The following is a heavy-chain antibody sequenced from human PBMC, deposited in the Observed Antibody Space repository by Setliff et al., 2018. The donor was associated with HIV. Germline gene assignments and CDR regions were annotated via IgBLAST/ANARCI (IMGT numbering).Heavy chain of an antibody. CDR1: GDTLSIHP. V-gene: IGHV1-69*05. D-gene: IGHD6-19*01. Sequence: SVKVSCKASGDTLSIHPISWVRQAPGRGLDWMGGIIPAFGTANYAQKFQGRVTITTDESRTTSYMELSSLRFEDTAVYFCARVAHSSSYHYYGMDVWGQGTTVTVSS. CDR3: ARVAHSSSYHYYGMDV. CDR2: IIPAFGTA. J-gene: IGHJ6*02.